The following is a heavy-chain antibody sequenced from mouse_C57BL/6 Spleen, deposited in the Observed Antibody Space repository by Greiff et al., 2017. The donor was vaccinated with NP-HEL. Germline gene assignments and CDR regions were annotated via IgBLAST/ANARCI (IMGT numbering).Heavy chain of an antibody. CDR3: ARLYYGSTWYFDV. V-gene: IGHV7-3*01. CDR2: IRNKANGYTT. Sequence: EVKLMESGGGLVQPGGSLSLSCAASGFTFTDYYMSWVRQPPGKALEWLGFIRNKANGYTTEYSASVKGRFTISRDNSQSILYLQMNALRAEDSATYYCARLYYGSTWYFDVWGTGTTVTVSS. J-gene: IGHJ1*03. CDR1: GFTFTDYY. D-gene: IGHD1-1*01.